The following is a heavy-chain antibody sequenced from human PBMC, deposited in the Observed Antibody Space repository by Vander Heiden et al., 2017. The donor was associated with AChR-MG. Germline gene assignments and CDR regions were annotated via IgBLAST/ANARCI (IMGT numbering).Heavy chain of an antibody. CDR2: ISDSGGNT. CDR3: AKDEVASVRGYFDY. V-gene: IGHV3-23*01. J-gene: IGHJ4*02. Sequence: VQLLEPGGGLVQPGGSLRVSCAASGFTFSNYAMTWVRQAPGQGLEWVSAISDSGGNTYYADSVKGRFTISRDNSKNTLYLQMNTLRAEDTAVYYCAKDEVASVRGYFDYWGQGILVTVSS. CDR1: GFTFSNYA. D-gene: IGHD7-27*01.